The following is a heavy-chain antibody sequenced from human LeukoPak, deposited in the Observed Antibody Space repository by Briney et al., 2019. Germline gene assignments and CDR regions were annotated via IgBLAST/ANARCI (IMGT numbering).Heavy chain of an antibody. V-gene: IGHV3-30*04. CDR2: ISYDGTKE. Sequence: GRSLRLSCAASGFTFSSYAMHWVRQAPGKGLEWVAVISYDGTKEYYADSVKGRFTISRDNSKNTLYLQMNSLRAEDTAVYYCAKDPGSSGWYLRYWGQGTLVTVSS. J-gene: IGHJ4*02. CDR1: GFTFSSYA. D-gene: IGHD6-19*01. CDR3: AKDPGSSGWYLRY.